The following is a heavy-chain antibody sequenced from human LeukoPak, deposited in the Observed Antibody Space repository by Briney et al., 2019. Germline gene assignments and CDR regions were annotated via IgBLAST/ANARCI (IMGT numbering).Heavy chain of an antibody. V-gene: IGHV3-30*18. CDR3: AKDSEYGSGWNSFV. Sequence: GRSLRLSWAASGFTFSSYCMHWVRQAPGKGLEWVALISYDGSDKYYADSVKGRFTISRDNSKNTLYVQMNSLRAADTAVYYCAKDSEYGSGWNSFVWGQGTLVTVSS. J-gene: IGHJ4*02. D-gene: IGHD6-19*01. CDR1: GFTFSSYC. CDR2: ISYDGSDK.